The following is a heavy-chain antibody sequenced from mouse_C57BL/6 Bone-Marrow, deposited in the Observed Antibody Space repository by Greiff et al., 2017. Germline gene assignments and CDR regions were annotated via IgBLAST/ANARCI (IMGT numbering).Heavy chain of an antibody. CDR2: IYPRSGNT. CDR1: GYTFTSYG. D-gene: IGHD2-3*01. CDR3: ARWLLRFYYFDY. Sequence: VQLQQSGAELARPGASVTLSCKASGYTFTSYGISWVKQRTGQGLEWIGEIYPRSGNTYYNEKFKGKATLTADKSSSTAYMELRSLTSEDSAVYFCARWLLRFYYFDYWGQGTTLTVSS. V-gene: IGHV1-81*01. J-gene: IGHJ2*01.